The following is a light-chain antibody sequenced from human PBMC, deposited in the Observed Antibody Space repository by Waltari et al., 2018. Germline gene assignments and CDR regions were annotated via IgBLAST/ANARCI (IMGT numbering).Light chain of an antibody. CDR1: SSDVGNSNL. Sequence: QSALTQPASVSGSPGQSITIPCTGTSSDVGNSNLVSRYQLHPGRAPKLIIYEGNTRPSGVSDRFSGSKSGNTASLTISGLQAEDEADYHCCTYASSSTSVLFGGGTKLTVL. CDR3: CTYASSSTSVL. V-gene: IGLV2-23*01. CDR2: EGN. J-gene: IGLJ2*01.